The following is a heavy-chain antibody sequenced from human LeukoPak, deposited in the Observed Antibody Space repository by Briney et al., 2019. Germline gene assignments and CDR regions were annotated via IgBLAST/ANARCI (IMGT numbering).Heavy chain of an antibody. J-gene: IGHJ6*02. Sequence: GASVKVSCKASGYTFTSYDINWVRQATGQGLEWTGWMNPNSGNTGYAQKFQGRVTMTRNTSISTAYMELSSLRSEDTAVYYCARGTLTAKTYYYDSSGYPRYGMDVWGQGTTVTVSS. D-gene: IGHD3-22*01. CDR1: GYTFTSYD. CDR3: ARGTLTAKTYYYDSSGYPRYGMDV. CDR2: MNPNSGNT. V-gene: IGHV1-8*01.